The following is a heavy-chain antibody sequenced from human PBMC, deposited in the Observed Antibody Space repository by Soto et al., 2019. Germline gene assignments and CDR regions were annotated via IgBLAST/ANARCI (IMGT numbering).Heavy chain of an antibody. Sequence: QVQLVQSGAEVKRPGASVKVSCKASGYTFTNYYMHWVRQAPGQGLEWMGVIHYSGATPTYARKFQRGVSTAGDTPTTTANVGRTSRTTTDTAVYYCARGGPNLPTIASFTYWGQGTPVTVS. D-gene: IGHD6-13*01. CDR2: IHYSGATP. CDR1: GYTFTNYY. V-gene: IGHV1-46*01. CDR3: ARGGPNLPTIASFTY. J-gene: IGHJ4*02.